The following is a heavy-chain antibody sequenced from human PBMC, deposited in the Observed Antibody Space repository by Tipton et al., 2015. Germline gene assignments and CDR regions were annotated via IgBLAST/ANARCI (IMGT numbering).Heavy chain of an antibody. D-gene: IGHD2-21*01. CDR2: VFSSGST. J-gene: IGHJ4*02. V-gene: IGHV4-61*01. CDR1: GASVSSDPFF. Sequence: GLVKPSGTLSLTCNVSGASVSSDPFFWTWIRQPPGKGLEWIGYVFSSGSTNYNPSLKSRVTISVDTSKNQFSLKLSSVTAADTAVYYCARTLAYYFDYWGQGTLVTVSS. CDR3: ARTLAYYFDY.